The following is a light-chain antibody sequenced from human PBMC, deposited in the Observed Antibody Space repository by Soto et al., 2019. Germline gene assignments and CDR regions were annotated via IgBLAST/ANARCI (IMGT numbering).Light chain of an antibody. J-gene: IGLJ3*02. V-gene: IGLV2-14*01. CDR1: NTDVGHDKF. Sequence: QSVLTQPASVSGSPGQSITITCTGSNTDVGHDKFVSWYQQHPGKAPKLMIYDVSRRPSGISDRFSGSKSGNTASLTISGLQAEDEADYYCGSYTTSKTWVFGGGTNSPS. CDR2: DVS. CDR3: GSYTTSKTWV.